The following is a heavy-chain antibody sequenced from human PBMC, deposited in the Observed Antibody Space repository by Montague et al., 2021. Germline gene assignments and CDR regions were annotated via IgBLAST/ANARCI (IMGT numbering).Heavy chain of an antibody. Sequence: SLRLSFAASGFTFSSYAMHWVRQAPGKGLEWVAVISYDGSNKYYAASLKGRFTISRDNSKNTLYLQMNSLRAEDTALFYCARDPRWEYDAFDIWGQGTMVTVSS. CDR2: ISYDGSNK. J-gene: IGHJ3*02. D-gene: IGHD1-26*01. CDR1: GFTFSSYA. V-gene: IGHV3-30*04. CDR3: ARDPRWEYDAFDI.